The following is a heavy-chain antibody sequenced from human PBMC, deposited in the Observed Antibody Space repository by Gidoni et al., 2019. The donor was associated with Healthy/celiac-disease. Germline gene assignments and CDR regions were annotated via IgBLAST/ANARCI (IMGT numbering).Heavy chain of an antibody. Sequence: EVQLVESGGGLVQPGGSLRLSCAASGFTFSSYSMNWVRQAPGKGLEWVSYISSSSSTIYYADSVKGRVTISRDNAKNSLYLQMNSLRDEDTAVYYCARPYYYDSSGYVYWGQGTLVTVSS. V-gene: IGHV3-48*02. J-gene: IGHJ4*02. D-gene: IGHD3-22*01. CDR3: ARPYYYDSSGYVY. CDR1: GFTFSSYS. CDR2: ISSSSSTI.